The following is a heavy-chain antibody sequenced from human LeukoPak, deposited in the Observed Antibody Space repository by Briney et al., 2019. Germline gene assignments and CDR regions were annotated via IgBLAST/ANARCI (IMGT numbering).Heavy chain of an antibody. Sequence: ASVKVSCKASGYTFTGSYMHCVRQAPGQGLEWMGWINPKSGGTNFAQKFQGRVTMTRDTSISTAYMELSRLRSDDTAVYYCAVGYNYGRDAFDIWGQGTMVTVSS. V-gene: IGHV1-2*02. CDR2: INPKSGGT. J-gene: IGHJ3*02. D-gene: IGHD5-18*01. CDR3: AVGYNYGRDAFDI. CDR1: GYTFTGSY.